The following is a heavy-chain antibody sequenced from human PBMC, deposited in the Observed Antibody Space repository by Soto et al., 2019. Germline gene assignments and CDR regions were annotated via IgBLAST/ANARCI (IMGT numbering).Heavy chain of an antibody. D-gene: IGHD1-7*01. CDR3: AIRSSITGTTGYDY. V-gene: IGHV1-69*12. CDR2: IIPIFGTA. CDR1: GGTFSSYA. J-gene: IGHJ4*02. Sequence: QVQLVQSGAEVKKPGSSVKVSCKASGGTFSSYAISWVRQAPGQGLEWMGGIIPIFGTANYAQKFQGRVTVAADESTSTAYMELGSLSSDNTAVYYCAIRSSITGTTGYDYWGQGTLVTVSS.